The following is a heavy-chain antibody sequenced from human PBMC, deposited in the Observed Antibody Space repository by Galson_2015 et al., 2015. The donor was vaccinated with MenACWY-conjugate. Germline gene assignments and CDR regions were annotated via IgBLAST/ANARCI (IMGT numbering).Heavy chain of an antibody. D-gene: IGHD3-10*01. J-gene: IGHJ4*02. CDR3: ATDVPGIGAGEFDY. Sequence: SLRLSCAASGFSFNYAWMSWVRQAPGKGLEWVGRIKSKTDGGATDYAAPVKGRFTISRDDSKNTLYLQMNSLKSEDTAVYYCATDVPGIGAGEFDYWGQGTLVIFSS. V-gene: IGHV3-15*01. CDR2: IKSKTDGGAT. CDR1: GFSFNYAW.